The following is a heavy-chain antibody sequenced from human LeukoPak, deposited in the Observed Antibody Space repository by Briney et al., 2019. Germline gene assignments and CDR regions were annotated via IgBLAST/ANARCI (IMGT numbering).Heavy chain of an antibody. Sequence: GGSLRLSCAASGFTVSDNYMTWVRQAPGKGLEWVSSIYSAGATHYAESVKGRFTISRDNSKNTLYLQMNSLRAEDTAVYYCAKESSAARPKSDFDYWGQGTLVTVSS. V-gene: IGHV3-53*01. J-gene: IGHJ4*02. CDR2: IYSAGAT. CDR1: GFTVSDNY. CDR3: AKESSAARPKSDFDY. D-gene: IGHD6-6*01.